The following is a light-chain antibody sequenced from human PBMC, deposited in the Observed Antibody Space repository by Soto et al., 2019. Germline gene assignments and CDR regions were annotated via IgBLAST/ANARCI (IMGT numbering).Light chain of an antibody. Sequence: DIQMTQSPSSLSASVGDRVAITCRASQGISNYLARYQQKPGKVPKLLIYAASTLQSGVPSRFSGSGSGTDFNLTISSLQHEDVATYYCQKYNSAPFTFGPGTNVDIK. J-gene: IGKJ3*01. CDR3: QKYNSAPFT. CDR2: AAS. V-gene: IGKV1-27*01. CDR1: QGISNY.